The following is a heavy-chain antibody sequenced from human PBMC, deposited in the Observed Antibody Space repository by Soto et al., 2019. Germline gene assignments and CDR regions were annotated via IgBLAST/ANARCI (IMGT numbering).Heavy chain of an antibody. Sequence: ASVKVSCTASGYTFTSYAMHWVRQAPGQRLEWMGWINAGNGNTKYSQKFQGRVTITRDTSASTAYMELSSLRSEDTAVYYCARYYCSGGSCHGVFDYWGQGTLVTVSS. CDR3: ARYYCSGGSCHGVFDY. CDR1: GYTFTSYA. CDR2: INAGNGNT. D-gene: IGHD2-15*01. J-gene: IGHJ4*02. V-gene: IGHV1-3*01.